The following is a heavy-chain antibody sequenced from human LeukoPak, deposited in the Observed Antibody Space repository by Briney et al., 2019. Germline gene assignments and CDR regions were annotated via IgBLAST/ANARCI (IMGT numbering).Heavy chain of an antibody. V-gene: IGHV4-34*01. CDR1: GGSFSGYY. Sequence: PSETLSLTCAVYGGSFSGYYWSWIRQPPGKGLEWIGEINHSGSTNYNPSLKSRVTISVDTSKNQFSLKLSSVTAADTAVYYCARGWGIGYYYGMDVWGQGTTVTVSS. D-gene: IGHD3-16*01. J-gene: IGHJ6*02. CDR3: ARGWGIGYYYGMDV. CDR2: INHSGST.